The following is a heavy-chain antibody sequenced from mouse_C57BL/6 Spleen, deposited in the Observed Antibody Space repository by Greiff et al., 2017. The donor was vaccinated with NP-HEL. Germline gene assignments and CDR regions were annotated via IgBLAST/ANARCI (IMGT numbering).Heavy chain of an antibody. CDR1: GYSITSGYD. Sequence: EVKLVESGPGMVKPSQSLSLTCTVTGYSITSGYDWHWIRHFPGNKLEWMGYISYSGSTNYNPSLKSRISITHDTSKNHFFLKLNSVTTEDTATYYCARDDSNYFFAYWGQGTLVTVSA. CDR2: ISYSGST. J-gene: IGHJ3*01. V-gene: IGHV3-1*01. D-gene: IGHD2-5*01. CDR3: ARDDSNYFFAY.